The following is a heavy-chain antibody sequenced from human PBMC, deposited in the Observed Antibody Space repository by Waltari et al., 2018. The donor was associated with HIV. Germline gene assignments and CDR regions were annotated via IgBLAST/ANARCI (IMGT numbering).Heavy chain of an antibody. CDR3: ARRGARIVGAHPFDY. Sequence: EVQLVESGGGLVQPGGSLRLSCAASGFTFSSYWMTWVRQAPGKGLVWVASIKQDGSEKYYVDSVKGRFTISRDNAKNSLYLQMNSLRAEDTVVYYCARRGARIVGAHPFDYWGQGTLVTVSS. D-gene: IGHD1-26*01. CDR1: GFTFSSYW. J-gene: IGHJ4*02. V-gene: IGHV3-7*01. CDR2: IKQDGSEK.